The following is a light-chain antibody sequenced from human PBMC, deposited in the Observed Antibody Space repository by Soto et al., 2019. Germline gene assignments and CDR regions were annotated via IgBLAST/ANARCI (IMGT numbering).Light chain of an antibody. CDR1: QSIRSY. V-gene: IGKV1-39*01. CDR3: QQSYSTPPT. J-gene: IGKJ4*01. CDR2: AAS. Sequence: DIQMTQPPSSLSASVGDRVTITCRASQSIRSYLNWYQQKPGKAPKLLIYAASSLQSGVLLRFSGSGSGTDFTLTISSLQPEDFATYYCQQSYSTPPTFGGGTKVEIK.